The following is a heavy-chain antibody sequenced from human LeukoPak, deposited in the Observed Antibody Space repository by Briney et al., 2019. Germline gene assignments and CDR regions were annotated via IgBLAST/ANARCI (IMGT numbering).Heavy chain of an antibody. CDR3: AKSHDYVWGSYPYYFDY. V-gene: IGHV3-23*01. CDR2: ISYGGHNT. CDR1: GFSFSNYA. J-gene: IGHJ4*02. D-gene: IGHD3-16*02. Sequence: PGGSLRLSCAASGFSFSNYAMSWVRQAPGKGLEWVSGISYGGHNTYYADSVKGRFTISRDNSKNTLYLQMNSLRAEDTAVYYCAKSHDYVWGSYPYYFDYWGQGTLVTVSS.